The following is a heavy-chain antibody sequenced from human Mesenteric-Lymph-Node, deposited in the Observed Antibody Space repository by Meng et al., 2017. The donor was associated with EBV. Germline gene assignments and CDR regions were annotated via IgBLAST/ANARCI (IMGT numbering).Heavy chain of an antibody. V-gene: IGHV4-4*02. Sequence: QVQLLESGPGLVKASGPLSLTCAVSGASISSTNRWTWVRQPPGRGLEWIGESQLGGSTNYNPSLKSRVTISLDKSKNQFSLNLNSVTAADTAVYFCARAPDRSGSLFWGQGTLVTVSS. CDR2: SQLGGST. CDR3: ARAPDRSGSLF. CDR1: GASISSTNR. D-gene: IGHD3-22*01. J-gene: IGHJ4*02.